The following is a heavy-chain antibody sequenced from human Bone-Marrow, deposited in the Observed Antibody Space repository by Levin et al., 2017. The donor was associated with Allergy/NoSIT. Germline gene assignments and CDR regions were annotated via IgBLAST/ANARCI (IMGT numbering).Heavy chain of an antibody. J-gene: IGHJ4*02. CDR1: GGSISSCC. CDR3: ARGWGYYDSSGYFPDY. D-gene: IGHD3-22*01. CDR2: IYYSGSA. V-gene: IGHV4-59*01. Sequence: SETLSLTCTASGGSISSCCWSWIRQPPGKGLEWIGYIYYSGSANCNPSLKSRFTISVDTSRNQFSLKLGSVTAADTAVYYCARGWGYYDSSGYFPDYWGRRTLVADSS.